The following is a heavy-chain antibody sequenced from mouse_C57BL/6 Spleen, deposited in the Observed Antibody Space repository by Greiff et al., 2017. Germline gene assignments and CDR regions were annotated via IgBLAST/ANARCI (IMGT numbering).Heavy chain of an antibody. V-gene: IGHV1-55*01. D-gene: IGHD1-1*01. CDR2: ISPGSGST. CDR1: GYTFTSYW. Sequence: QVQLQQPGAELVKPGASVKMSCKASGYTFTSYWITWVKQRPGQGLEWIGDISPGSGSTNYNENFKSKATLTVDTSSSTAYMQISSLTSEDSAVYYCAWGNGYGSSSYWYFDVWGTGTTVTVSS. CDR3: AWGNGYGSSSYWYFDV. J-gene: IGHJ1*03.